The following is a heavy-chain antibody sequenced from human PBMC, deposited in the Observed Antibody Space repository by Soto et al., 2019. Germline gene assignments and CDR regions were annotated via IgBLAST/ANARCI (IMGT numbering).Heavy chain of an antibody. Sequence: SETLSLTCAVYGGSFSGYYWSWIRQPPGKGLEWIGEINHSGSTNYNPSLKSRVTISVDTSKNQFSLKLSSVTAADTAVYYCARGLRYCSSTSCYRSDWFDPCGQGTLVTVSS. CDR3: ARGLRYCSSTSCYRSDWFDP. CDR1: GGSFSGYY. V-gene: IGHV4-34*01. D-gene: IGHD2-2*01. J-gene: IGHJ5*02. CDR2: INHSGST.